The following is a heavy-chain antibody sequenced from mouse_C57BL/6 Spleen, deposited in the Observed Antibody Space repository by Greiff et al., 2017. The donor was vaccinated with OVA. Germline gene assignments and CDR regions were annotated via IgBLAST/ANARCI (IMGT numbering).Heavy chain of an antibody. CDR3: ARGISPSITTVVATGNYFDY. J-gene: IGHJ2*01. V-gene: IGHV1-80*01. D-gene: IGHD1-1*01. CDR1: GYAFSSYW. CDR2: IYPGDGDT. Sequence: QVQLQQSGAELVKPGASVKISCKASGYAFSSYWMNWVKQRPGKGLEWIGQIYPGDGDTNYNGKFKGKATLTADKSSSTAYMQLSSLTSEDSAVYFCARGISPSITTVVATGNYFDYWGQGTTLTVSS.